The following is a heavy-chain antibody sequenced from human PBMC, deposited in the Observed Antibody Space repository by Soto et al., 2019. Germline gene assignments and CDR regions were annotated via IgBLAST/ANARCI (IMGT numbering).Heavy chain of an antibody. V-gene: IGHV5-51*01. J-gene: IGHJ5*02. Sequence: LMISCKTSGYTFTSYWIGWVRQMPGKGLEWMGIIYRGDSKLKDSLSFGGKVTISADEAITSAYLQRRSLKAPDSGMYYCAKPRLMAAGGTAVFDPGGDGVLVTGS. D-gene: IGHD2-8*01. CDR3: AKPRLMAAGGTAVFDP. CDR2: IYRGDSKL. CDR1: GYTFTSYW.